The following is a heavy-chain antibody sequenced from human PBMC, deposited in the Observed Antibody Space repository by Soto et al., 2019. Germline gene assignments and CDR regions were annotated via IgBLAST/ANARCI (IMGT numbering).Heavy chain of an antibody. CDR2: IDDDGIST. CDR1: GFTFRTSW. V-gene: IGHV3-74*01. D-gene: IGHD5-12*01. CDR3: ASWLLQEHAYDL. Sequence: GGSLRLSCAASGFTFRTSWMHWVRQGPGTGLVWVARIDDDGISTSYADSVKGRFTISRDNAKNTLYLQMNSLRPEDTAVYYCASWLLQEHAYDLWGLGTAVTVSS. J-gene: IGHJ3*01.